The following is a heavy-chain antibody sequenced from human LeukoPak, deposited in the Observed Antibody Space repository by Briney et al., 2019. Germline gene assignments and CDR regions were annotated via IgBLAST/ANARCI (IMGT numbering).Heavy chain of an antibody. CDR3: ARRDSSAYWHFDL. Sequence: SETLSLTCTVSGDSINNYYWSWIRQPPGKGLEWIGWSTNYNPSLMRRAIISVDTPKNQFSLSLSSVTAADTAIYYCARRDSSAYWHFDLWGRGTLVTVSS. D-gene: IGHD3-10*01. V-gene: IGHV4-59*08. J-gene: IGHJ2*01. CDR1: GDSINNYY. CDR2: ST.